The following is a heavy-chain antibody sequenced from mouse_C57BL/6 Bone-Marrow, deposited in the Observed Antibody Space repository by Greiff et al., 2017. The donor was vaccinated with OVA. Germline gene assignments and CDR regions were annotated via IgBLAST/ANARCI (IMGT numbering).Heavy chain of an antibody. D-gene: IGHD1-1*01. CDR2: IRGDGST. Sequence: VQRVESGPGLVAPSQSLSITCTVSGFSLTSYGVSWVRQPPGKGLEWLGVIRGDGSTNYHSALISRMRISKDNSKRLVFVILNSLQTDDTATYYCAKGLYYGSTYYAMDYWGQGTLGTVSS. J-gene: IGHJ4*01. CDR1: GFSLTSYG. CDR3: AKGLYYGSTYYAMDY. V-gene: IGHV2-3*01.